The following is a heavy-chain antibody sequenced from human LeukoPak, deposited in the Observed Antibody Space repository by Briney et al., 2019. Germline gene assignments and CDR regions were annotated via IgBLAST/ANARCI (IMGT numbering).Heavy chain of an antibody. D-gene: IGHD5-18*01. CDR3: ARTTEGGYTYDYFYYYYMDV. J-gene: IGHJ6*03. Sequence: PSETLSLTCAVSGGSISSSNWWSWIRQPPGKGLEWIGYIYYSGSTNYNPSLKSRVTISVDTSKNQFSLKLSSVTAADTAVYYCARTTEGGYTYDYFYYYYMDVWGKGTTVTISS. CDR1: GGSISSSNW. V-gene: IGHV4-61*01. CDR2: IYYSGST.